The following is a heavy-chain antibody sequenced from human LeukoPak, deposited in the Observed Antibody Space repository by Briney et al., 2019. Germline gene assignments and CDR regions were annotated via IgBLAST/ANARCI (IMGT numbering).Heavy chain of an antibody. CDR1: GFTFRNYA. V-gene: IGHV3-23*01. D-gene: IGHD2-15*01. J-gene: IGHJ4*02. Sequence: GALRLSCAASGFTFRNYAMSWVRQAPGKGLEWVSAISYNVGNTYYADSVRGRFAISRDNSKNTLHLQMNSLRAEDTAVYYCAKQLMSYCSGGSCYDQGGYWGQGTLVTVSS. CDR3: AKQLMSYCSGGSCYDQGGY. CDR2: ISYNVGNT.